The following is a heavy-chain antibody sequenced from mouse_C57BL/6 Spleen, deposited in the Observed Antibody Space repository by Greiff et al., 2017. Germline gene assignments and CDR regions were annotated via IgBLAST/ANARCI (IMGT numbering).Heavy chain of an antibody. J-gene: IGHJ1*03. D-gene: IGHD1-1*01. CDR2: INPNYGTT. CDR1: GYSFTDYN. Sequence: EVQLQESGPELVKPGASVKISCKASGYSFTDYNMNWVKQSNGKSLEWIGVINPNYGTTSYNQKFKGKATLTVDQSSSTAYMQLNSLTSEDSAVYYSARFFITTVVEGYFDVWGTGTTVTVSS. CDR3: ARFFITTVVEGYFDV. V-gene: IGHV1-39*01.